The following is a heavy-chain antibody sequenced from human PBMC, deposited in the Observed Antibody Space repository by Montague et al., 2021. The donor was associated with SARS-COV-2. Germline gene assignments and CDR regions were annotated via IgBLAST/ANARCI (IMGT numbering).Heavy chain of an antibody. CDR1: GGSIRSYN. CDR2: IYNSGSP. D-gene: IGHD5-12*01. Sequence: SETLSLTCTVSGGSIRSYNWNWIRQPPGKGLEWIWYIYNSGSPNYNPSLKSRVTISVDTSKNQSALRLTSVTAAATAVYYCATTLRGYDCGMDVWGQGTTVTVSS. V-gene: IGHV4-59*01. J-gene: IGHJ6*02. CDR3: ATTLRGYDCGMDV.